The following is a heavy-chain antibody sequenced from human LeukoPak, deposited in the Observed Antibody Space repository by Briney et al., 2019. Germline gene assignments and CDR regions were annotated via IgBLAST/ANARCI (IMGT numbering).Heavy chain of an antibody. V-gene: IGHV6-1*01. CDR1: GDSVSGSSAS. Sequence: SQTLSLTCAISGDSVSGSSASWHWVRLSPSRGLEWLGRTFYRSKWYTNYAISVRSRITINPDTSTNQFSLQLNSVTPEDTAVYYCAGGVLKAVAGYAFGYWGQGTLVTVSS. J-gene: IGHJ4*02. CDR2: TFYRSKWYT. D-gene: IGHD6-19*01. CDR3: AGGVLKAVAGYAFGY.